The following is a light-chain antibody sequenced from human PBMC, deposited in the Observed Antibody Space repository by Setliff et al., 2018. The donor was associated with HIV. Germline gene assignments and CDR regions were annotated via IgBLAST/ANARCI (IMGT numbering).Light chain of an antibody. J-gene: IGLJ1*01. CDR2: DVS. Sequence: QSVLTQPASVSGSPGQSITISCTGTNSDVGGYNYVSWYQQHPGKAPKLLIYDVSDRPSGISRRFSGSKSGNTASLTMSGLQAEDEADYYCKSYTGSSPLYVFGTGTKVTVL. V-gene: IGLV2-14*03. CDR3: KSYTGSSPLYV. CDR1: NSDVGGYNY.